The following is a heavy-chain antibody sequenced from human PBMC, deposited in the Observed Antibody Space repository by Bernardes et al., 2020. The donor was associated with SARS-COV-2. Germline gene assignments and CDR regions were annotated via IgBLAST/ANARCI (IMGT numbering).Heavy chain of an antibody. CDR2: INHSGST. CDR1: GGSFSGYY. J-gene: IGHJ4*02. Sequence: SETLSLTCAVYGGSFSGYYWSWIRQPPGKGLEWIGEINHSGSTNYNPSLKSRVTISVDTSKNQFSLKLSAVTAADTAVYYCARGGRWLQPYDYWGQGTLVTVSS. D-gene: IGHD5-12*01. CDR3: ARGGRWLQPYDY. V-gene: IGHV4-34*01.